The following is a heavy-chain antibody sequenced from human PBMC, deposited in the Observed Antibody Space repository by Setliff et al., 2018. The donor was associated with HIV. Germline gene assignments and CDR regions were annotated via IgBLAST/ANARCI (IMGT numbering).Heavy chain of an antibody. CDR1: GYSITSGYY. CDR3: ARHGITVPTYGREYFDL. D-gene: IGHD1-7*01. Sequence: SETLSLTCAVSGYSITSGYYWGWIRQHPGKGLAWIASIYHRGTTYYNTSLKSRVTISVDTSKNQLSLKLSSVTAADTAVYYCARHGITVPTYGREYFDLWGRGTLVTSPQ. J-gene: IGHJ2*01. CDR2: IYHRGTT. V-gene: IGHV4-38-2*01.